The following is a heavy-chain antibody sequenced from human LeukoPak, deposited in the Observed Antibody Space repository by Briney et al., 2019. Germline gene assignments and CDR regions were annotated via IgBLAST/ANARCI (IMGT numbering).Heavy chain of an antibody. V-gene: IGHV3-74*01. CDR2: INSGGSST. CDR1: GFTFGNYW. J-gene: IGHJ4*02. D-gene: IGHD4-17*01. Sequence: GGSLRLSCAASGFTFGNYWMHWVRQAPGKGLVWVSRINSGGSSTTSADSVKGRFTISRDNAKNTLYLQMNSLRAEDTAVYYCAKGGATVIDYWGQGTLVTVSS. CDR3: AKGGATVIDY.